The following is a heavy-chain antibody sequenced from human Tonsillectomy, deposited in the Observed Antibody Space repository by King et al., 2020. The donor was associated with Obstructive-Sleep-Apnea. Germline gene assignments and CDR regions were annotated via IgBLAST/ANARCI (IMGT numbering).Heavy chain of an antibody. J-gene: IGHJ4*02. V-gene: IGHV1-18*01. CDR2: ISGYNGNT. CDR1: GYSFSIYG. D-gene: IGHD4-17*01. CDR3: ARSLATVTTAPFDY. Sequence: QLVKSGAEVKKPGASVKVSCKASGYSFSIYGITWVRQAPGQGLEWMGWISGYNGNTNYAQKLQGRVTMTTDTSTSTAYMELRSLRSDDTAVYYCARSLATVTTAPFDYWGQGTLVTVSS.